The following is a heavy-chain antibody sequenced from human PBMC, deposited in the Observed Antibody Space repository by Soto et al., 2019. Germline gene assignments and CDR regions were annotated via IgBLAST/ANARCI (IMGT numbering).Heavy chain of an antibody. Sequence: EVQLVESGGDLVKPGGSLRLSCAASGFIFSHAWFHWVRQPPGKGLELVSRVKNNGGATDYAASVKGRFTISRDDSKDTVYLQMSSLRTEDTAIYYCAADLGPAYDSNNWFDPWGQGTLVTVSS. V-gene: IGHV3-15*07. CDR1: GFIFSHAW. D-gene: IGHD2-21*01. CDR2: VKNNGGAT. CDR3: AADLGPAYDSNNWFDP. J-gene: IGHJ5*02.